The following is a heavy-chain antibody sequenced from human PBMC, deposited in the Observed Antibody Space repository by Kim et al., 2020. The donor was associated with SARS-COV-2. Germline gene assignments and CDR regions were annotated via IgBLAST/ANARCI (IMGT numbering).Heavy chain of an antibody. D-gene: IGHD3-22*01. Sequence: ANYVKGRFTISRVNAKNTLYRQMNSLRAEDTAVYYCAKASITMIVVAPDYWGQGTLVTVSS. J-gene: IGHJ4*02. V-gene: IGHV3-23*01. CDR3: AKASITMIVVAPDY.